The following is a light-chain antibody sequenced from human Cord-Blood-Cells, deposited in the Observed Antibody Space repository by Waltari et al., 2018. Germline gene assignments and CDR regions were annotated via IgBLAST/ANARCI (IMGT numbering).Light chain of an antibody. CDR1: QSVSSSY. Sequence: EIVLTQSPGTLSLSPGERATLSCRATQSVSSSYLAWYQQKPGQAPRLLSYGASSRATGIPDRFSGSGSGTDFTLTISSLEPEDFAVYYCQQYGCSPRTFGQGTKVE. V-gene: IGKV3-20*01. CDR3: QQYGCSPRT. CDR2: GAS. J-gene: IGKJ1*01.